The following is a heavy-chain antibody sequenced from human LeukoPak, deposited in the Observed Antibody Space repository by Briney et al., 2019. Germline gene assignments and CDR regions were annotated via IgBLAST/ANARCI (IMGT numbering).Heavy chain of an antibody. V-gene: IGHV1-46*01. J-gene: IGHJ4*02. Sequence: ASVKVSCKASGYTFTSYYMHWVRQAPGQGLEWMGIINPSGGSTSYAQKFQGRVTMTRDTSTSTVYMELSSLRSEDTAVYYCARVFAPYSSGYYYYFDYWGPGTLVTVSS. D-gene: IGHD3-22*01. CDR1: GYTFTSYY. CDR2: INPSGGST. CDR3: ARVFAPYSSGYYYYFDY.